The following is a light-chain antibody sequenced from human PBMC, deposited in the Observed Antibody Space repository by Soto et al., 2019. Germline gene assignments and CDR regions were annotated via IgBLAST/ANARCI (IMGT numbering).Light chain of an antibody. CDR2: GAS. J-gene: IGKJ4*01. Sequence: EIVMTQSPATLSVSPGERATLSCRASQGVNIYLAWYQQKPGQAPRLLIFGASYRATGIPARFSGSGAGTELNLSVRRLHSEDFPVHFCQQCDDWLQLTFGGRIKMDI. CDR3: QQCDDWLQLT. V-gene: IGKV3D-15*01. CDR1: QGVNIY.